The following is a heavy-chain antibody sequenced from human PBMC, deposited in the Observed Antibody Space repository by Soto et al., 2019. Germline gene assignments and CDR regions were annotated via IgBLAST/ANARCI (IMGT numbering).Heavy chain of an antibody. CDR2: VFHTGSAY. J-gene: IGHJ4*02. V-gene: IGHV4-30-4*01. Sequence: QAQLQESGPGLVKPSQTLPLTCTVSGGSISRGDYYWSWIRQPPGKGLQWIGYVFHTGSAYYYIPSHKSRLTISVDTSKNQFSLKLSSVTVADTDVYYCVRDSVRFGPAFDVWGQGALVTVSS. CDR1: GGSISRGDYY. CDR3: VRDSVRFGPAFDV. D-gene: IGHD3-3*01.